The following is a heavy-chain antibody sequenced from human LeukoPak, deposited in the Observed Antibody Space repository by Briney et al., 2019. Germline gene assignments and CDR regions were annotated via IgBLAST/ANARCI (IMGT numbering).Heavy chain of an antibody. CDR1: GGSISSSSYY. V-gene: IGHV4-39*07. J-gene: IGHJ4*02. CDR2: IHYSGST. D-gene: IGHD3-22*01. Sequence: PSETLSLTCTVSGGSISSSSYYWGWIRQPPGKGLEWIGSIHYSGSTYYNPSLKSRVTISVDTSKNQFSLKLSSVTAADTAVYYCARGYYYDSSPFDYWGQGTLVTVSS. CDR3: ARGYYYDSSPFDY.